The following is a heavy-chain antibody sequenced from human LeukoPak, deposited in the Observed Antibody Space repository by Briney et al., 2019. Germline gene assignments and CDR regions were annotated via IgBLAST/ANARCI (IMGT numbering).Heavy chain of an antibody. V-gene: IGHV4-34*01. CDR3: ARLDSSGWYYFDY. D-gene: IGHD6-19*01. CDR2: INHSGST. J-gene: IGHJ4*02. Sequence: SETLSLTCAVYGGSFSGYYWSWIRQPPGKGLEWIGEINHSGSTNYNPSLKSRVTISVDTSKNQFSLKLSSVTAADTAVYYCARLDSSGWYYFDYWGQETLVTVSS. CDR1: GGSFSGYY.